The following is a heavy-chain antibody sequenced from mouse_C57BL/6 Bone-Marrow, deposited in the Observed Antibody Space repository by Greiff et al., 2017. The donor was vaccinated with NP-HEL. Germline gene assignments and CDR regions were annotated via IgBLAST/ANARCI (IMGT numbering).Heavy chain of an antibody. Sequence: EVQLVESGPSLVRPSQTLSLTCTVTGFSITSDCYWIWIRQFPGNKLEYIGYTFYSGITYYIPSLESRTYITRDTSKNQFSLKLSSVTTEDTATYYCARDGDITTGVKDYFDYWGQGTTRTVSS. CDR2: TFYSGIT. V-gene: IGHV3-3*01. D-gene: IGHD1-1*01. CDR1: GFSITSDCY. CDR3: ARDGDITTGVKDYFDY. J-gene: IGHJ2*01.